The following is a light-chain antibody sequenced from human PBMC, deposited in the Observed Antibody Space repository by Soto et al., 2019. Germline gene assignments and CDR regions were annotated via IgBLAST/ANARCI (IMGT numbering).Light chain of an antibody. CDR3: QQCTIWPWT. J-gene: IGKJ1*01. CDR1: QSVSGF. CDR2: DTS. V-gene: IGKV3-11*01. Sequence: EIDLTTSPATLSLSPRERATLSCMASQSVSGFLAWYQHKPGQAPRLLIYDTSNTATGIPARFSGSGSGTDFTLTISSLQPEDFTLYYCQQCTIWPWTFGQGTKV.